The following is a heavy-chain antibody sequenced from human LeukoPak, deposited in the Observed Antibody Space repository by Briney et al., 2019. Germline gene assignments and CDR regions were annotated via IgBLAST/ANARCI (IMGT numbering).Heavy chain of an antibody. CDR1: GGSISSYY. Sequence: SETLSLTCTVSGGSISSYYWSWIRQPPGKGLEWTGYIYYSGSTNYNPSLKSRVTISVDTSKNQFSLKLSSVTAADTAVYYCARDGSLGEGFDYWGQGTLVTVSS. V-gene: IGHV4-59*01. D-gene: IGHD2-21*01. CDR3: ARDGSLGEGFDY. J-gene: IGHJ4*02. CDR2: IYYSGST.